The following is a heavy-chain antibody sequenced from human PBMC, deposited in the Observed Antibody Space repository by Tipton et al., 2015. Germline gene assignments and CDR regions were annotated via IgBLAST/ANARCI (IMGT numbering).Heavy chain of an antibody. D-gene: IGHD3-10*01. CDR1: GGSSITNSYY. V-gene: IGHV4-39*01. CDR2: LYYTGNA. Sequence: TLSLTCTVSGGSSITNSYYWGWLRQPPGKGLEWIGSLYYTGNAHYDPSLKSRVTISVDTSKNQFSLRLTSVTATDTAVYYCARHHNYYASGDGWFDPWGQGTLVTVSS. CDR3: ARHHNYYASGDGWFDP. J-gene: IGHJ5*02.